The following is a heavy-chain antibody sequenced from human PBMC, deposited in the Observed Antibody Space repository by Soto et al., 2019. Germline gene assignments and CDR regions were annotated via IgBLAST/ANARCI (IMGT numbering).Heavy chain of an antibody. CDR2: MNPNSGNT. CDR3: ARGGSSSLWYYYYGMDV. V-gene: IGHV1-8*01. Sequence: ASVKVSCKASGYTFTSYDINWVRQATGQGLEWMGWMNPNSGNTGYAQKFQGRVTMTRNTSISTAYMKLSSLRSEDTAVYYCARGGSSSLWYYYYGMDVWGQGTTVTVSS. J-gene: IGHJ6*02. D-gene: IGHD6-6*01. CDR1: GYTFTSYD.